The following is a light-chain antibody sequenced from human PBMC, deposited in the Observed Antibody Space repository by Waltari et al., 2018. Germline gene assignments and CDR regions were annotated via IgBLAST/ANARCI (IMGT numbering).Light chain of an antibody. CDR1: SSNIGSNY. V-gene: IGLV1-47*01. CDR2: RNN. Sequence: QSVLTQPPSASGTPGQRGTIPCSGSSSNIGSNYVYWYQPLPGPAPKLLIYRNNQRPSGVPDRFSGSKSGTSASLAISVLRSEDEAYYYCAAWDDSLSGLYVFVTGTKVTVL. J-gene: IGLJ1*01. CDR3: AAWDDSLSGLYV.